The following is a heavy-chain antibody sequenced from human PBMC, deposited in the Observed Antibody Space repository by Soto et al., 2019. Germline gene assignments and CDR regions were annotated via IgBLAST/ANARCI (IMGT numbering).Heavy chain of an antibody. CDR2: FIPIFGTS. CDR3: AGGTAGRFFYFDY. D-gene: IGHD2-21*02. J-gene: IGHJ4*02. CDR1: GDTFNNLS. Sequence: QVQLVQSGAEVRKPGSSMKVSCKASGDTFNNLSFTWVRQAPGQGLEWMGGFIPIFGTSNYAQKFQGRVTFTADRSTSTVYMELNSLRSDDTAVYYCAGGTAGRFFYFDYWGQGTLVSVSS. V-gene: IGHV1-69*06.